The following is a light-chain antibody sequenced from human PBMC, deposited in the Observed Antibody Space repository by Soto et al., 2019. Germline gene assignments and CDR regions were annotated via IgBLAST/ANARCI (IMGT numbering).Light chain of an antibody. J-gene: IGLJ3*02. CDR2: SDN. Sequence: QSALTQPRSVSGSPGQSVTISCTGTSSDVGGYDYVSWFQHHPGKVPKLLIYSDNQRPSGVPDRFSGSKSGASAYLAISGLQSADEADYYCAVWDVSLTAWVFGGGTKLTVL. CDR1: SSDVGGYDY. CDR3: AVWDVSLTAWV. V-gene: IGLV2-11*01.